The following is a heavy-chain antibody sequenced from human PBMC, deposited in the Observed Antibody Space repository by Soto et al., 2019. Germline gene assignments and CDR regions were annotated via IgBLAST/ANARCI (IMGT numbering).Heavy chain of an antibody. Sequence: ETLSLTCTVSGGSISSYYWSWIRQPAGKGLEWIGRIYTSGSTNYNPSLKSRVTMSVDTSKNQFSLKLSSVTAADTAVYYCARHDAYSSSWTFDYWGQGTLVTVSS. D-gene: IGHD6-13*01. J-gene: IGHJ4*02. CDR2: IYTSGST. V-gene: IGHV4-4*07. CDR1: GGSISSYY. CDR3: ARHDAYSSSWTFDY.